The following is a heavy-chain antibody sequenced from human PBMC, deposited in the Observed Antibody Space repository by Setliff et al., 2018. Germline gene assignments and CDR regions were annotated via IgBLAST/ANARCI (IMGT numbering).Heavy chain of an antibody. CDR2: VYYSGAA. D-gene: IGHD5-18*01. V-gene: IGHV4-61*05. J-gene: IGHJ4*02. Sequence: SETLSLTCSVSGDSISAASIMAWIRQPPGKGLEFIGYVYYSGAAKYDPSLKGRFTISRDNAKNSVYLQMNSLRAEDTAIYYCATTRVWIPVLDSCGQGTLVTVSS. CDR3: ATTRVWIPVLDS. CDR1: GDSISAAS.